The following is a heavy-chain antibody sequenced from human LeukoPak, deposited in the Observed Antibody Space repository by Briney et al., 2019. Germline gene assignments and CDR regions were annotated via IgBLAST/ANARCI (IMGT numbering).Heavy chain of an antibody. CDR1: GGSISSSSYY. CDR3: ARGVYYDSSGLLDY. V-gene: IGHV4-61*05. J-gene: IGHJ4*02. CDR2: IYYSGST. Sequence: SETLSLTCTVSGGSISSSSYYWGWIRQPPGKGLEWIGYIYYSGSTNYNPSLKSRVTISVDTSKNQFSLKLSSVTAADTAVYYCARGVYYDSSGLLDYWGQGTLVTVSS. D-gene: IGHD3-22*01.